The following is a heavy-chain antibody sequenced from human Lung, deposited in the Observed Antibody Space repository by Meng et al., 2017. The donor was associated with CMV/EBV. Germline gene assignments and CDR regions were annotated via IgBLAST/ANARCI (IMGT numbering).Heavy chain of an antibody. V-gene: IGHV3-7*01. CDR3: ARDRYFDWLGDAFDI. CDR2: IKQDGSEK. Sequence: GESXKISCAASGFTFSSYWMSWVRQAPGKGLEWVANIKQDGSEKYYVDSEKGRFTISRDNAKNSLYLQMSSLRAEDTAVYYCARDRYFDWLGDAFDIWGQGXMVTVSS. J-gene: IGHJ3*02. D-gene: IGHD3-9*01. CDR1: GFTFSSYW.